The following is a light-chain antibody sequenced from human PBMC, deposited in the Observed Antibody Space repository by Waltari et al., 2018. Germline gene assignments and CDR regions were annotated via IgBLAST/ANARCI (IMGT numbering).Light chain of an antibody. CDR2: GSS. Sequence: QSVLTQPPPVSRAPGQRVPISCTGSGSNIGARHDVHWYPQLPRAAPKLLIYGSSSRPLGVPDRFFGSTSGTAASLAIIGLQAEDEADYYCQSYDTSLSVVFGGGTKLTVL. J-gene: IGLJ3*02. CDR1: GSNIGARHD. CDR3: QSYDTSLSVV. V-gene: IGLV1-40*01.